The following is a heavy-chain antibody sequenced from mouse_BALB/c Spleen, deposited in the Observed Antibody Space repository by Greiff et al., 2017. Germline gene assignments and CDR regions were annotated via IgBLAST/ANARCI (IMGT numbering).Heavy chain of an antibody. V-gene: IGHV5-17*02. J-gene: IGHJ2*01. Sequence: DVQLVESGGGLVQPGGSRKLSCAASGFTFSSFGMHWVRQAPEKGLEWVAYISSGSSTIYYADTVKGRFTISRDNPKNTLFLQMTSLRSEDTAMYYCARNYGPPFDYWGQGTTLTVSS. CDR3: ARNYGPPFDY. CDR2: ISSGSSTI. CDR1: GFTFSSFG. D-gene: IGHD1-1*01.